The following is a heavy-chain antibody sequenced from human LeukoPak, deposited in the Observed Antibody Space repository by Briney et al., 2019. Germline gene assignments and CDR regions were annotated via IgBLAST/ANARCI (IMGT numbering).Heavy chain of an antibody. Sequence: GGSLRLSCAASGFTFSSYAMSWVRQAPGKGLEWASAISGSGGSTYYADSVKGRFTISRDNSKNTLYLQMNSLRAEDTAVYSCAKRKGPYYFDYWGQGTLVTVSS. V-gene: IGHV3-23*01. J-gene: IGHJ4*02. CDR3: AKRKGPYYFDY. CDR2: ISGSGGST. CDR1: GFTFSSYA.